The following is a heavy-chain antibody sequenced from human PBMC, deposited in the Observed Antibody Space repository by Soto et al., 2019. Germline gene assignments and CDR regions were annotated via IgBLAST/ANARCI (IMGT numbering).Heavy chain of an antibody. CDR2: IIPIHGIA. CDR3: ARGLGIIAAAGYD. Sequence: RASVKVSCKASGGTFSSYTISWGRQAPGQGIESMGRIIPIHGIANYAQKFQGRVTITADKSTSTAYMELSSLRSEDTAVYYCARGLGIIAAAGYDWGQGTLVTVSS. D-gene: IGHD6-13*01. CDR1: GGTFSSYT. J-gene: IGHJ4*02. V-gene: IGHV1-69*02.